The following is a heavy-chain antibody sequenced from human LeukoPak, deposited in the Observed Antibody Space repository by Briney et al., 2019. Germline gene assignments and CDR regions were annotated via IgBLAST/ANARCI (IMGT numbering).Heavy chain of an antibody. V-gene: IGHV4-30-2*01. CDR2: TYHSGST. D-gene: IGHD6-13*01. J-gene: IGHJ3*02. Sequence: PSQTLSLTCAVSGGSISSGGYSWSWIRQPPGKGLEWIGYTYHSGSTYYNPSLKSRVTISVDRSKNQFSLKLSSVTAADAAVYYCARAPSHGGAAAGPDAFDIWGQGTMVTVSS. CDR1: GGSISSGGYS. CDR3: ARAPSHGGAAAGPDAFDI.